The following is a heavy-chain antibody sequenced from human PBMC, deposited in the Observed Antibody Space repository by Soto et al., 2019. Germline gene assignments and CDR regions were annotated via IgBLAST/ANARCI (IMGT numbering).Heavy chain of an antibody. D-gene: IGHD5-18*01. CDR1: GGTFSSYA. Sequence: ASVKVSCKASGGTFSSYAISWVRQAPGQGLEWMGGIIPIFGTANYAQKFQGRVTITADESTSTAHMELSSLRSEDTTVYYCARDLPTLVGTDTDYWGQGTLVTVSS. CDR3: ARDLPTLVGTDTDY. V-gene: IGHV1-69*13. J-gene: IGHJ4*02. CDR2: IIPIFGTA.